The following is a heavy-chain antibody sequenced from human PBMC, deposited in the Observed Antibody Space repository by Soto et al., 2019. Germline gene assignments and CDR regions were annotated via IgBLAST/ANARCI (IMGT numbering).Heavy chain of an antibody. CDR3: ALIKDCSRADCYLASFDP. CDR2: IFSNEDK. D-gene: IGHD2-2*01. J-gene: IGHJ5*02. Sequence: QVTLKASGPVVVKPTETLTLTCTVSGFSLSNARLGVSWIRQPPGKALEWLAHIFSNEDKSYTTSLKNRLTISKDISKSQVVLTMTNMDPVDSATYFCALIKDCSRADCYLASFDPWGQGTLVTVSS. CDR1: GFSLSNARLG. V-gene: IGHV2-26*01.